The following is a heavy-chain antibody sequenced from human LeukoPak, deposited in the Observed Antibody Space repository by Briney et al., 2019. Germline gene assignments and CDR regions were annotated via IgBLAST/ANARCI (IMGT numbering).Heavy chain of an antibody. CDR2: ISGSGGST. J-gene: IGHJ3*02. D-gene: IGHD4-11*01. V-gene: IGHV3-23*01. Sequence: PGGSLRLSCAASGFTFSTYAMSWVRQAPGKGLEWVSAISGSGGSTYYADSVKGRFTISRDNSKNTLYLQMNSLRAEDTAVYYCARVTRGAFDIWGQGTMVTVSS. CDR3: ARVTRGAFDI. CDR1: GFTFSTYA.